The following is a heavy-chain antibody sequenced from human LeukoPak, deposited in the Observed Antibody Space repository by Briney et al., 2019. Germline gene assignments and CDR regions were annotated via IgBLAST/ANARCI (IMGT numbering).Heavy chain of an antibody. J-gene: IGHJ4*02. D-gene: IGHD5-24*01. CDR1: GFTFSIYG. Sequence: GGSLRLSCAASGFTFSIYGMNWVRQAPGKGLEWVSSISSSSSYKYYADSVKGRFTISRDNAKNSLYLQMNSLRAEDTAVYYCARGGGNQYGYSPRVDYWGQGTLVTVSS. V-gene: IGHV3-21*01. CDR3: ARGGGNQYGYSPRVDY. CDR2: ISSSSSYK.